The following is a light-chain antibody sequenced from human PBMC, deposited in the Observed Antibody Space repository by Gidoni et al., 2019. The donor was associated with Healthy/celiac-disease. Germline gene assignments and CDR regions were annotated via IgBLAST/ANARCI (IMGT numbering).Light chain of an antibody. CDR2: DVS. CDR1: SSEVGGYNY. Sequence: QSALTQPRSVSGSPGQSVTISCTGTSSEVGGYNYVSWYQQHPGKAPKLMIYDVSKLPSGVPDRFSGSKSGNTASLTISGLQAEDEADYYCCSYAGSYTLFGGGTKLTVL. CDR3: CSYAGSYTL. V-gene: IGLV2-11*01. J-gene: IGLJ2*01.